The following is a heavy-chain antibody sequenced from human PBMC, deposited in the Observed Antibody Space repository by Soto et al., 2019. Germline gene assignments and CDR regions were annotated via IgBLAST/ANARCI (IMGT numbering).Heavy chain of an antibody. Sequence: KASETLSLTCAVSGGSISSSNWWSWVRQPPGKGLEWIGEIYHSGSTNYNPSLKSRVTISVDKSKNQFSLKLSSVTAADTAVYYCARGEWGSSGWYDAFDIWGQGTMVNVSS. CDR2: IYHSGST. J-gene: IGHJ3*02. CDR3: ARGEWGSSGWYDAFDI. V-gene: IGHV4-4*02. CDR1: GGSISSSNW. D-gene: IGHD6-19*01.